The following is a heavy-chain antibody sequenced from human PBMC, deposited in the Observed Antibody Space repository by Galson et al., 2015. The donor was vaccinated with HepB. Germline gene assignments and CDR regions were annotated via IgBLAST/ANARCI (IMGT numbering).Heavy chain of an antibody. V-gene: IGHV3-30*04. J-gene: IGHJ4*02. CDR2: ISYDGSNK. Sequence: SLRLSCAASGFTFSSYAMHWVRQAPGKGLEWVAVISYDGSNKYYADSVKGRFTISGDNSKNSLYLQMNSLRAEDTAVYYCARNPPSSYYYDSSGYWFDYWGQGTLVTVSS. D-gene: IGHD3-22*01. CDR3: ARNPPSSYYYDSSGYWFDY. CDR1: GFTFSSYA.